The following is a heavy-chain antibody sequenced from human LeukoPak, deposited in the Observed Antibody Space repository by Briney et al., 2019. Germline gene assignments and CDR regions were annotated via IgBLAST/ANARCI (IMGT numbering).Heavy chain of an antibody. V-gene: IGHV4-4*07. J-gene: IGHJ6*03. CDR1: GGSISSYY. Sequence: PSETLSLTCTVSGGSISSYYWSWIRQPAGKGLEWIGRIYTSGSTNYNPSLKRRVTKSVDTFQNQFSLKQSHVTGADPAGYYCGRGPRYSSSWYYYYYYMDVWGKGTTVTISS. CDR3: GRGPRYSSSWYYYYYYMDV. D-gene: IGHD6-13*01. CDR2: IYTSGST.